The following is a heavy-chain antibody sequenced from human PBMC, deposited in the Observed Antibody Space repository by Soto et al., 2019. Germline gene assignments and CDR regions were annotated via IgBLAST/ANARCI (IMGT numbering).Heavy chain of an antibody. CDR2: IVVGSGNT. CDR1: GFTFTSSA. D-gene: IGHD3-16*01. J-gene: IGHJ4*02. V-gene: IGHV1-58*01. CDR3: ATFLDYHRVNHPY. Sequence: SVKVSCKASGFTFTSSAVQWVRQARGQRLEWIGWIVVGSGNTNYAQKFQERVTMTRDMSTSTAYMELSSLRSEDTAVYYCATFLDYHRVNHPYWGQGTLVTVSS.